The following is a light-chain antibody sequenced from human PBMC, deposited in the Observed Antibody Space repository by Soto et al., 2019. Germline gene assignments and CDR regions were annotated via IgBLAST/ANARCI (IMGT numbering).Light chain of an antibody. CDR2: DAS. Sequence: EIVLTQSPATLPLSPGGRATLSCRASQSVSTYLAWFQQKPGQAPRLLVYDASHRATGIPARFSGSGSGTDFTLTISSLEPEDFAVYYCQQRSNWPLTFGPGTKVDIK. J-gene: IGKJ3*01. V-gene: IGKV3-11*01. CDR3: QQRSNWPLT. CDR1: QSVSTY.